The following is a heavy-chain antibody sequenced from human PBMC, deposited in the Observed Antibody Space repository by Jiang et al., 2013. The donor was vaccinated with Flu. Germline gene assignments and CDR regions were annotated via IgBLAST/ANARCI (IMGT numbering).Heavy chain of an antibody. Sequence: LLKPSETLSLTCTVSGGSVSSGSYYWSWIRQPQGRDWSGLGISITVGAPTTTPPSRVESPYQYDTSKNQFSLKLSSVTAADTAVYYCARYDFWSGLDAFDIWGQGTMVTVSS. CDR3: ARYDFWSGLDAFDI. V-gene: IGHV4-61*01. J-gene: IGHJ3*02. D-gene: IGHD3-3*01. CDR1: GGSVSSGSYY. CDR2: SITVGAP.